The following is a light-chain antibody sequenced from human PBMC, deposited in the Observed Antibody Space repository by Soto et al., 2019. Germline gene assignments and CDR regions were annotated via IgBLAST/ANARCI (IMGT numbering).Light chain of an antibody. CDR3: SSYTGTSAIVL. CDR1: SSDIGSYNY. J-gene: IGLJ2*01. Sequence: QSALTQPASVSGSPGQSITISCTGNSSDIGSYNYVSWYQQRPDKAPKLMIYDVNNRPSGVSIRFSGSKSANTASLTISGLQAEDEGDYYCSSYTGTSAIVLFGGGTKLTVL. V-gene: IGLV2-14*03. CDR2: DVN.